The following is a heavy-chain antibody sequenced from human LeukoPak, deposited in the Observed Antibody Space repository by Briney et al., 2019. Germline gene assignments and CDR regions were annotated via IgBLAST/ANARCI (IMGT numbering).Heavy chain of an antibody. V-gene: IGHV6-1*01. Sequence: SQTLSLTCAISGDSVSSNSAAWNWLRQSPSRGLEWLGRTYYRSKWYNDYAVSVESRITINPDISKTQFPLQLNSVTPEDTAVYYCARDVRRVVGAWGQGTLVTVSS. CDR2: TYYRSKWYN. J-gene: IGHJ5*02. CDR3: ARDVRRVVGA. CDR1: GDSVSSNSAA. D-gene: IGHD2-15*01.